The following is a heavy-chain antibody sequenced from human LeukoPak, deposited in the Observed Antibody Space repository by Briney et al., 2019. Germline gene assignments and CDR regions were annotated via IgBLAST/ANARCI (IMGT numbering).Heavy chain of an antibody. CDR3: ARAQMGAMVGGFDY. CDR2: IKQDGSEK. J-gene: IGHJ4*02. V-gene: IGHV3-7*01. D-gene: IGHD1-26*01. Sequence: GGSLRLSCAASGFTFSSYWMSWVRQAPGKGLEWVANIKQDGSEKYYVDSVKGRFTISRDNAKNSLYLQMNSLRAEDTAVYYCARAQMGAMVGGFDYWGQGTLVTVSS. CDR1: GFTFSSYW.